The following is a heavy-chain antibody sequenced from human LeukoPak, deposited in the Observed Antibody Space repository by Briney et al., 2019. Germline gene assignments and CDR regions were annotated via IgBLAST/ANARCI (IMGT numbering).Heavy chain of an antibody. CDR2: ISAYNGNT. V-gene: IGHV1-18*01. CDR3: ARGRRQLERQMYWFDP. J-gene: IGHJ5*02. D-gene: IGHD1-1*01. CDR1: GYTFTSYG. Sequence: ASVKVSCKASGYTFTSYGISWVRQAPGQGLEWMGWISAYNGNTNYAQKLQGRVTMTTDTSTSTAHMELRSLRSDDTAVYYCARGRRQLERQMYWFDPWGQGTLVTVSS.